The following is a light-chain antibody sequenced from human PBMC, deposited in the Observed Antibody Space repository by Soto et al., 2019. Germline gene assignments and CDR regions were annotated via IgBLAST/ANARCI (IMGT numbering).Light chain of an antibody. CDR2: AAS. V-gene: IGKV1-39*01. J-gene: IGKJ4*01. CDR1: QSISSY. Sequence: DIQMTQSPSSLSASVGDRVTITCRASQSISSYLNWYQQKPGKAPKLLIYAASNLQSGVPSRFSGSGSGTDFTLTISSLQPEDFATYYCQQSYSNRLTFGEGPRWRSN. CDR3: QQSYSNRLT.